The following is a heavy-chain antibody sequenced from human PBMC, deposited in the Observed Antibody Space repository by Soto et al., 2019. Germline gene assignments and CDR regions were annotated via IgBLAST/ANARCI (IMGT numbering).Heavy chain of an antibody. D-gene: IGHD7-27*01. Sequence: ESGGGLVQPGGSLRLSCAASGFTFTTYGITWVRQAPGKGLEWVAAISGNGGSAFYADSVKGRFTLSRDSSKNTVFLQMNSLSAEDTAVYYCAKNWGSLEYWGQGTLVTVSS. J-gene: IGHJ1*01. CDR1: GFTFTTYG. V-gene: IGHV3-23*01. CDR2: ISGNGGSA. CDR3: AKNWGSLEY.